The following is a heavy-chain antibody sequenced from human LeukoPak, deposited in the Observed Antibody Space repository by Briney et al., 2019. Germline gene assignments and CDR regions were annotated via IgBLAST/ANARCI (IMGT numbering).Heavy chain of an antibody. CDR1: GGTFSSYP. V-gene: IGHV1-69*02. Sequence: GSSVKVSCKASGGTFSSYPITWVRQAPGQGLEWMGRIIPILNMTNYAQKFQGRVTITADKSTSTAYVELSSLRSEDTAVYYCATAQHCSGGTCYAWTDAFHVWGQGTMVTVSS. D-gene: IGHD2-15*01. J-gene: IGHJ3*01. CDR3: ATAQHCSGGTCYAWTDAFHV. CDR2: IIPILNMT.